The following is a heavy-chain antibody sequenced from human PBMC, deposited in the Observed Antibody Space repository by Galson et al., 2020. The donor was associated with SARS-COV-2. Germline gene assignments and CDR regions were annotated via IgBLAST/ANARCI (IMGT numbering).Heavy chain of an antibody. CDR3: ARAPYYYDSSGLKTFDY. CDR2: INPNSGGT. Sequence: GESLKISCKASGYTFTGYYMHWVRQAPGQGPESMGWINPNSGGTNYAQTFQGRVTMTRDTSISTAYMELSRLRSDDTAVYYCARAPYYYDSSGLKTFDYWGQGTLVTVAS. J-gene: IGHJ4*02. CDR1: GYTFTGYY. D-gene: IGHD3-22*01. V-gene: IGHV1-2*02.